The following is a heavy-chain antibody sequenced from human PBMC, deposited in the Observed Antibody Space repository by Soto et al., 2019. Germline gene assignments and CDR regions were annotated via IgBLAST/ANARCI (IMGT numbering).Heavy chain of an antibody. Sequence: QVQLVQSGAEVKKPGSSVKVSCRVSGGPFSNYPISWVRQAPGQGLEWMGGIIPPSVIPMYAQKFQGRVTMTADEATATVYMDLSNLRNVDTAVYYCARGSLGYFYDMEVWGQGTTVTVS. CDR2: IIPPSVIP. V-gene: IGHV1-69*01. J-gene: IGHJ6*02. D-gene: IGHD3-10*01. CDR3: ARGSLGYFYDMEV. CDR1: GGPFSNYP.